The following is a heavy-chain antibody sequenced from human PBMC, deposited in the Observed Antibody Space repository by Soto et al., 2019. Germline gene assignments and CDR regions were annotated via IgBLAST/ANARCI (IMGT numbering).Heavy chain of an antibody. J-gene: IGHJ6*02. D-gene: IGHD3-9*01. Sequence: QVQLVESGGGVVQPGRSLRLSCAASGFTFSSYGMHWVRQAPGKGLEWVAVIWYDGSNKYYADSVKGRFTISRDNSKNPLYLQMNSLRAEDTAVYYCARDGSLERITILDVWGQGTTVTVSS. CDR1: GFTFSSYG. CDR3: ARDGSLERITILDV. V-gene: IGHV3-33*01. CDR2: IWYDGSNK.